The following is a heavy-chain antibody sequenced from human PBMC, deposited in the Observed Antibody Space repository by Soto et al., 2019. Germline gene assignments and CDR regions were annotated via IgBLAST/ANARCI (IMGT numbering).Heavy chain of an antibody. Sequence: QVQLVESGGGVVQPGRSLRLSCAASGFTFRYFGMHWVRQAPGKGLDWVSFISYDGSNKYYADSLKGRFTISRDNSKNTLYLQMNCLRPGDTAIYYFANLGDSSGYLDPDTWGQGTLVTVSS. J-gene: IGHJ5*02. V-gene: IGHV3-30*18. D-gene: IGHD3-22*01. CDR2: ISYDGSNK. CDR3: ANLGDSSGYLDPDT. CDR1: GFTFRYFG.